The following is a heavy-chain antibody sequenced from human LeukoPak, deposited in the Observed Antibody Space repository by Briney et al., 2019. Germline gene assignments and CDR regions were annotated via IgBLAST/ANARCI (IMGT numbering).Heavy chain of an antibody. CDR1: GFTFSSYA. D-gene: IGHD6-19*01. CDR3: AKGLEQWLVPAAFDI. Sequence: PGGSLRLSCAASGFTFSSYAMSWVRQAPGKGLEWVSAISGSGGSTYYADSVKGRFTISRDNSKNTLYLQMNSLRAGDTAVYYCAKGLEQWLVPAAFDIWGQGTMVTVSS. CDR2: ISGSGGST. V-gene: IGHV3-23*01. J-gene: IGHJ3*02.